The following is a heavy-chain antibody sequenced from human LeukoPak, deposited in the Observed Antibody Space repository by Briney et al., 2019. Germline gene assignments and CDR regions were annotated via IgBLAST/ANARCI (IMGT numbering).Heavy chain of an antibody. CDR2: ISAYNGNT. CDR3: ARDRPYCSSTSCPLSYFDY. V-gene: IGHV1-18*01. CDR1: GYTFTSYG. D-gene: IGHD2-2*01. J-gene: IGHJ4*02. Sequence: ASVKVSCKASGYTFTSYGISWVRQAPGQGLEWMGWISAYNGNTKYAQKLQGRVTMTTDTSTSTAYMELRSLRSDDTAVYYCARDRPYCSSTSCPLSYFDYWGQGTLVTVSS.